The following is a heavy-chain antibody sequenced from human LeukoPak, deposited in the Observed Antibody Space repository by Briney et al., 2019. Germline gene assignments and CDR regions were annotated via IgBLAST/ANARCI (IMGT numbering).Heavy chain of an antibody. D-gene: IGHD4-17*01. Sequence: RGSLRLSCAASKFTFSNYWMTWVRQAPGKGLEWAANINQDGSEKYYVDSVKGRFTISRDNAKNSLFLQMNSLRAEDTALYYYARGLRSVDYWGQGTLVTVSS. CDR1: KFTFSNYW. CDR3: ARGLRSVDY. V-gene: IGHV3-7*04. CDR2: INQDGSEK. J-gene: IGHJ4*02.